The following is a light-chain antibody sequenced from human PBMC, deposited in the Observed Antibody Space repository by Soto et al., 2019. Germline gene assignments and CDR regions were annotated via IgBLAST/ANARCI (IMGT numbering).Light chain of an antibody. V-gene: IGLV2-14*01. CDR1: SSDVGGYDF. J-gene: IGLJ2*01. CDR3: TSYTSSTTLVV. CDR2: DVS. Sequence: QSALTQPASLSGSPGQSITISCTGTSSDVGGYDFVSWFQQHPGKAPKLIIYDVSNRPSGVSNRFSGSKSGNTASLTISGLQAEDEADYYCTSYTSSTTLVVFGGGTKLTVL.